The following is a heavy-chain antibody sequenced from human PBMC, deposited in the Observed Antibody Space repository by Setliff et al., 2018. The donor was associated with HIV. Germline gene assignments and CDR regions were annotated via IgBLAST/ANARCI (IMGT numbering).Heavy chain of an antibody. CDR2: IYYSGTT. CDR3: ARELRVTGIYYYYYMDV. Sequence: SETLSLTCSVSGGSINNGAYFWTWIRQRPGKGLEWIGYIYYSGTTFYNPSLKSRVTISVDTSKNQFSLKLSSVTAADTAVYYCARELRVTGIYYYYYMDVWGKGTTVTVSS. D-gene: IGHD4-4*01. V-gene: IGHV4-61*08. J-gene: IGHJ6*03. CDR1: GGSINNGAYF.